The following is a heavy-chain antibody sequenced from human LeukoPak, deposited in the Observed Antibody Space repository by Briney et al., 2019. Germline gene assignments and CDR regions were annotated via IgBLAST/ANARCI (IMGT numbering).Heavy chain of an antibody. V-gene: IGHV4-31*03. CDR3: AREGSSSSWSFFAY. J-gene: IGHJ4*02. D-gene: IGHD6-13*01. CDR1: GGSISSGGYY. Sequence: SETLSLTCTVSGGSISSGGYYWSWIRQHPGKGLEWIGYIYYSGSTYYNPSLKSRVTISVDTSKYQFSLKLSSVTAADTAVYYCAREGSSSSWSFFAYWGQGTLVTVSS. CDR2: IYYSGST.